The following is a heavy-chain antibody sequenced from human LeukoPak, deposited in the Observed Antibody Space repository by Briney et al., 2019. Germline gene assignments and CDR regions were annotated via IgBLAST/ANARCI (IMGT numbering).Heavy chain of an antibody. CDR3: ARDGARTIGIAAAFDY. CDR2: IKQDGSEK. J-gene: IGHJ4*02. Sequence: GGSLRLSCAASEFTFSTYWMTWVRQAPGKGLEWVAGIKQDGSEKYYVDSVKGRFTISRQNAKKSLFLQMNSLRPEDTAVYYCARDGARTIGIAAAFDYWGQGTLVTVSS. D-gene: IGHD6-13*01. V-gene: IGHV3-7*01. CDR1: EFTFSTYW.